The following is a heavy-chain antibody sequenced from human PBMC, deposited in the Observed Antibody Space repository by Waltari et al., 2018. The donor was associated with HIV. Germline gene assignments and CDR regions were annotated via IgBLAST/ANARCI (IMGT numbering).Heavy chain of an antibody. CDR1: GGSVNSGTYY. Sequence: QVQLQESGPGLLKPSETLSLRCTVSGGSVNSGTYYWSWIRQPPGKGVAWICYIYYSGSTNYNPSLQSRVTVSVDTSKNQFSLKLTSVTAADTAIYYCARGGYGSPFHYWGQGTPVTVSS. D-gene: IGHD1-1*01. CDR3: ARGGYGSPFHY. CDR2: IYYSGST. J-gene: IGHJ4*02. V-gene: IGHV4-61*01.